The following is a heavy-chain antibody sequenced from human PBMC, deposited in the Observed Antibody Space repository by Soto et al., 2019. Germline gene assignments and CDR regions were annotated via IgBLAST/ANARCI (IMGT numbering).Heavy chain of an antibody. CDR3: ARDVGGAIFYGMDV. V-gene: IGHV4-31*03. Sequence: TSETLSLTCTVSGGSISSGGYYWSWIRQHPGKGLEWIGYIYYSGSTYYNPSLKSRVTISVDTSKNQFSLKLSSVTAADTAVYYCARDVGGAIFYGMDVWGQGTTVTVSS. CDR1: GGSISSGGYY. J-gene: IGHJ6*02. CDR2: IYYSGST. D-gene: IGHD3-3*01.